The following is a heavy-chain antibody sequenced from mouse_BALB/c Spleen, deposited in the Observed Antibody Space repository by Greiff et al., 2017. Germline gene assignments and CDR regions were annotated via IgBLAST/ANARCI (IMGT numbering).Heavy chain of an antibody. CDR1: GYTFTSYW. D-gene: IGHD2-4*01. CDR3: ARSGMITNYYAMDY. Sequence: VQLQQPGAELVKPGASVKLSCKASGYTFTSYWLHWVKQRPGQGLEWIGEINPSNGRTNYNEKFKSKATLTVDKSSSTAYMQLRSLTSEDSAVYYCARSGMITNYYAMDYWGQGTSVTVSA. V-gene: IGHV1S81*02. CDR2: INPSNGRT. J-gene: IGHJ4*01.